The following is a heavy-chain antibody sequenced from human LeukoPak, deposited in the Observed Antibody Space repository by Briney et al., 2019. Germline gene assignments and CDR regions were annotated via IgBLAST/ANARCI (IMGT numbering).Heavy chain of an antibody. V-gene: IGHV4-59*08. CDR3: ASRSAPGYYYGMDV. CDR1: GGSISSYY. D-gene: IGHD1-26*01. Sequence: SETLSLTCTVSGGSISSYYWSWIRQPPGKGLEWIGYIYYSGSTNYNPSLKSRVTISVDTSKNQFSLKLSSVTAADTAVYYCASRSAPGYYYGMDVWGQGTTVTVSS. J-gene: IGHJ6*02. CDR2: IYYSGST.